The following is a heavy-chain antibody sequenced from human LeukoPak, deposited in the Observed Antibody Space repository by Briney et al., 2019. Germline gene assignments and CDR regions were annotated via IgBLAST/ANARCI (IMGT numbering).Heavy chain of an antibody. CDR2: VYYTGNT. CDR3: ARDRPTGASRLFVVQ. Sequence: SETLSLTCTVSGGSISNSDYYWGWIRQPPGKGLEYIGTVYYTGNTYYSPSLKSRVTISVDTSKNQFSLKLSSVTAADTAVYYCARDRPTGASRLFVVQWGQGTLVTVSS. V-gene: IGHV4-39*02. J-gene: IGHJ4*02. CDR1: GGSISNSDYY. D-gene: IGHD3-3*01.